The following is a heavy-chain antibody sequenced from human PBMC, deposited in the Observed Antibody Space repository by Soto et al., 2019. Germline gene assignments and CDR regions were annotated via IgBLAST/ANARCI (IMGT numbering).Heavy chain of an antibody. CDR1: GFTFSSYG. D-gene: IGHD3-22*01. Sequence: QVQLVESGGGVVQPGRSLRLSCAASGFTFSSYGMHWVRQAPGKGLEWVAVIWYDGSNKYYADSVKGRFTISRDNSKNTLYLQMNSLRAEDTAVYYCARGDYYDSSGLNDIRGQGTMVTVSS. CDR3: ARGDYYDSSGLNDI. V-gene: IGHV3-33*01. J-gene: IGHJ3*02. CDR2: IWYDGSNK.